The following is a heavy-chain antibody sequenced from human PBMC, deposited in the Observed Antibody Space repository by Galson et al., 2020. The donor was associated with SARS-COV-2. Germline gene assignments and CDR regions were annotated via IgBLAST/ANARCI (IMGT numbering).Heavy chain of an antibody. Sequence: SQASETLSLTCAVYGGSFSGYYWGWIRQPPGKGLEWIGEINPTGSINYNPSLTSRVTISKDTSKNQFSLRLRSVTAADTSMYFCARGSRDVTMILMIATAASYYFDFCGQGSLVTVSS. CDR1: GGSFSGYY. D-gene: IGHD3-22*01. V-gene: IGHV4-34*01. J-gene: IGHJ4*02. CDR2: INPTGSI. CDR3: ARGSRDVTMILMIATAASYYFDF.